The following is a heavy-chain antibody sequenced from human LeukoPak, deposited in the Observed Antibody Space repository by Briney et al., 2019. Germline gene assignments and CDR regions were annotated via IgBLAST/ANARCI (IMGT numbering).Heavy chain of an antibody. V-gene: IGHV3-53*01. CDR1: GFSISSKY. CDR2: IYSDDST. D-gene: IGHD3-16*01. CDR3: ASWGLKYHYFDY. J-gene: IGHJ4*02. Sequence: PGGSLRLSCAASGFSISSKYMSWVRQAPGKGLEWGSVIYSDDSTYYADSVKGRFTISRDNSKNTLYLQMNSLRAEDAAVYYCASWGLKYHYFDYWGQGTLVTVSS.